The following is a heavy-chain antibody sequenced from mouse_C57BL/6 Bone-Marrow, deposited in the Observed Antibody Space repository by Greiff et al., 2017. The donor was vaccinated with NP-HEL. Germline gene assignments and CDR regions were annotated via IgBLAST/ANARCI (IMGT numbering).Heavy chain of an antibody. CDR2: IDPSDSYT. CDR3: AREDSSGYRDWFAY. Sequence: QVQLQQPGAELVKPGASVKLSCKASGYTFTSYLMQWVKQRPGQGLEWIGEIDPSDSYTNYNQKFKGKATLTVDTSSSTAYMQLSSLTSEDSAVYYCAREDSSGYRDWFAYWGQGTLVTVSA. V-gene: IGHV1-50*01. D-gene: IGHD3-2*02. CDR1: GYTFTSYL. J-gene: IGHJ3*01.